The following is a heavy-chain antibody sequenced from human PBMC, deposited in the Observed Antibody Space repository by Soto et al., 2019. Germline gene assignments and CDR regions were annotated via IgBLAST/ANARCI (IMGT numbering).Heavy chain of an antibody. CDR1: GFSLTTDRVG. V-gene: IGHV2-5*02. J-gene: IGHJ5*02. CDR2: IYWDDSK. CDR3: AHAYGGSSLS. Sequence: QITLKESGPTLVKPTQTLTLTCTFSGFSLTTDRVGVGWIRQPPGEALEWLAVIYWDDSKTYRPSLETRLTITKDTSKNQLALTMTNMDSLDTATYYCAHAYGGSSLSWGQGTLVTVSS. D-gene: IGHD1-26*01.